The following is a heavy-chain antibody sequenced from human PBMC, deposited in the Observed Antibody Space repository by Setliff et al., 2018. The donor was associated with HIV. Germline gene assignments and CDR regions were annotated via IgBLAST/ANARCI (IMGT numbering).Heavy chain of an antibody. Sequence: GGSLRLSCAASGFIFRNAWMSWVRQAPGKGLEWVAYIRSSGSITYYAESVRGRFVVSRDNAKNSLYLQMSGLRDDDTAIYYCVTSAENTVVTYFDNWGQGTLVTVSS. CDR1: GFIFRNAW. CDR2: IRSSGSIT. CDR3: VTSAENTVVTYFDN. D-gene: IGHD2-21*02. V-gene: IGHV3-11*01. J-gene: IGHJ4*02.